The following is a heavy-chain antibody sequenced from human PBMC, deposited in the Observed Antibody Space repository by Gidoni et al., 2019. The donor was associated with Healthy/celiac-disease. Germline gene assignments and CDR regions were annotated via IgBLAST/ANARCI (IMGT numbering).Heavy chain of an antibody. CDR3: AKDFEWLVPTDAFDI. Sequence: GESGGGVVQPGRSLRLSCAASGFTFSSYGMHWVRQAPGKGLEWVAVISYDGSNKYYADSVKGRFTISRDNSKNTLYLQMNSLRAEDTAVYYCAKDFEWLVPTDAFDIWGQGTMVTVSS. D-gene: IGHD6-19*01. V-gene: IGHV3-30*18. CDR1: GFTFSSYG. CDR2: ISYDGSNK. J-gene: IGHJ3*02.